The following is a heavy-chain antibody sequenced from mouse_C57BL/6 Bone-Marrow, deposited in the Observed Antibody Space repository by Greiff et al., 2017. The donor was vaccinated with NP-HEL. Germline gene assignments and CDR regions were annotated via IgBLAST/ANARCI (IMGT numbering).Heavy chain of an antibody. CDR1: GYAFSSYW. CDR3: ARYGNYVGYYFDY. D-gene: IGHD2-1*01. V-gene: IGHV1-80*01. Sequence: VQVVESGAELVKPGASVKISCKASGYAFSSYWMNWVKQRPGKGLEWIGQIYPGDGDTNYNGKFKGKATLTADKSSSTAYMQLSSLTSEDSAVYFCARYGNYVGYYFDYWGQGTTLTVSS. J-gene: IGHJ2*01. CDR2: IYPGDGDT.